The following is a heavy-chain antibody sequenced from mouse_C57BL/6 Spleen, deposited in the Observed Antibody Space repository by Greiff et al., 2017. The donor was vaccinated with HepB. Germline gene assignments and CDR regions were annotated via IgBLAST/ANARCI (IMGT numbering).Heavy chain of an antibody. Sequence: VQLQQSGAELVKPGASVKMSCKASGYTFTSYWITWVKQRPGQGLEWIGDIYPGSGSTNYNEKFKSKATLTVDTSSSTAYMQRSSLTSEDSAVYYCAREGGRYDGYRYGYCDVWGTGTTVTVSS. CDR1: GYTFTSYW. D-gene: IGHD2-3*01. V-gene: IGHV1-55*01. J-gene: IGHJ1*03. CDR3: AREGGRYDGYRYGYCDV. CDR2: IYPGSGST.